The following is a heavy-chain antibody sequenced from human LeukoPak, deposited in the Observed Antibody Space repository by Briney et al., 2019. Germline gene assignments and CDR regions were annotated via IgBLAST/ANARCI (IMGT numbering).Heavy chain of an antibody. CDR3: AVYCSGGSCYYQSAMLHDY. V-gene: IGHV1-69*06. J-gene: IGHJ4*02. D-gene: IGHD2-15*01. CDR1: GGTFSSYA. Sequence: SVKVSCKASGGTFSSYAISWVRQAPGQGLEWMGGIIPIFGTANYAQKFQGRVTITADKSTSTAYMELSSLRSEDTAVYYCAVYCSGGSCYYQSAMLHDYWGQGTLVTVSS. CDR2: IIPIFGTA.